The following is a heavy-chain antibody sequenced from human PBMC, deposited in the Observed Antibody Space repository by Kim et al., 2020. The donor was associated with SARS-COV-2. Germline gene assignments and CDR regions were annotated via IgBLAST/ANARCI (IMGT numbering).Heavy chain of an antibody. J-gene: IGHJ4*02. D-gene: IGHD5-12*01. V-gene: IGHV3-9*01. Sequence: ADSVKGRFTISRDNAKNSLYLQMNSLRAEDTALYYCAKAASVATGGYFDYWGQGTLVTVSS. CDR3: AKAASVATGGYFDY.